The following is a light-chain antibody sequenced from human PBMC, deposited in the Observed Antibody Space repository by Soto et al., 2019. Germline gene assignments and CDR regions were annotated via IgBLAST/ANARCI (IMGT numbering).Light chain of an antibody. V-gene: IGLV3-1*01. J-gene: IGLJ1*01. CDR2: QDN. CDR1: NLGNKY. CDR3: QAWDCRTYV. Sequence: SYELTQPPSVSVSPGQTATITCSGDNLGNKYACWYQQKPGQSPVMVMSQDNKRPSGIPERFSGSNSGNTATLTISGTQAMDEADYYCQAWDCRTYVFGTGTKLTVL.